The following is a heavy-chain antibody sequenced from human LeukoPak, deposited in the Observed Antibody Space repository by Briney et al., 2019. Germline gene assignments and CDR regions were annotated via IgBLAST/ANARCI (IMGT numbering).Heavy chain of an antibody. D-gene: IGHD3-3*01. CDR1: GGTFSSYA. Sequence: SVKVSCKASGGTFSSYAISWVRQAPGQGLEWMGGIIPIFGTANYAQKFQGRVTITADESTNTAYMELSSLRSEDTAVYYCARGRTIFGVSSALQHWGQGTLVTVSS. CDR3: ARGRTIFGVSSALQH. V-gene: IGHV1-69*13. J-gene: IGHJ1*01. CDR2: IIPIFGTA.